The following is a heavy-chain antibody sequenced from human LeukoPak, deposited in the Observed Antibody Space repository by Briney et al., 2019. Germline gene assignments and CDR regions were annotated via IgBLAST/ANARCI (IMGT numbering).Heavy chain of an antibody. Sequence: ASVKVSCKASGYTFTSYDINWVRQATGQGLEWMGWMNPNSGNTGFAQKFQGRVTMTRNTSISTAYMELSSLRSEDTAVHYCARGSDGYIHGWFDPWGQGTLVTVSS. J-gene: IGHJ5*02. V-gene: IGHV1-8*01. D-gene: IGHD5-24*01. CDR2: MNPNSGNT. CDR3: ARGSDGYIHGWFDP. CDR1: GYTFTSYD.